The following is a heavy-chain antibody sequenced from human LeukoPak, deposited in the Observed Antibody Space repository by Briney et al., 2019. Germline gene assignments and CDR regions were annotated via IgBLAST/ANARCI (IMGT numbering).Heavy chain of an antibody. Sequence: PGGSLRLSCAASGFTFSSYEMNWVRQAPGKGLEWLSYISSSGSTIYYADSVKGRFTLSRDNAKNSLYLHMNSLRAEDTAVYFCARTGGSSGYYDAFDIWGQGTMVTVSS. CDR3: ARTGGSSGYYDAFDI. D-gene: IGHD3-22*01. J-gene: IGHJ3*02. CDR1: GFTFSSYE. V-gene: IGHV3-48*03. CDR2: ISSSGSTI.